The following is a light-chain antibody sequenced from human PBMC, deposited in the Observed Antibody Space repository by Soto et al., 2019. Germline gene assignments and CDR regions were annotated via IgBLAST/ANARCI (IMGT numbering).Light chain of an antibody. CDR3: QQYGSSLFT. CDR1: QSVSSSY. J-gene: IGKJ3*01. V-gene: IGKV3-20*01. Sequence: EIVLTQSPGTLSLSPGERATLSCRASQSVSSSYLAWYQQKPGQAPRLLIYGAYSRATGIPDRFSGSGSGTDFTLTISRLEPEDCAVYYCQQYGSSLFTFGPGTKVDIK. CDR2: GAY.